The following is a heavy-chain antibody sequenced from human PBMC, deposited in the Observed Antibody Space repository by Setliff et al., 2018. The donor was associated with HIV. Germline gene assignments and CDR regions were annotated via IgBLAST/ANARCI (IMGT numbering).Heavy chain of an antibody. Sequence: PSETLSLTCSVSGGSVGSGSYYWSWIRQSPGKGLEWLGYIYYSGSTTYNPSLKSRVTMSIDTSKNQFSLKLRSVTAAATAVYYCASTRIRLIRGAVISNLRTPYFDYWGPGSLVTVSS. J-gene: IGHJ4*02. D-gene: IGHD3-10*01. V-gene: IGHV4-61*01. CDR2: IYYSGST. CDR3: ASTRIRLIRGAVISNLRTPYFDY. CDR1: GGSVGSGSYY.